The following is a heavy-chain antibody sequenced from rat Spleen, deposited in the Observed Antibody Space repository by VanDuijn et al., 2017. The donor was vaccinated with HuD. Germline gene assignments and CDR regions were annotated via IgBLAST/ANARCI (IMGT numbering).Heavy chain of an antibody. D-gene: IGHD1-10*01. CDR3: ARHGLSNNYGWFAY. Sequence: EVQLVESDGGLVQPGRSLKLSCAASGFTFSDYYMAWVRQAPAKGLEWVATISSDGRRNYYPDSVKGRFTISRDNTKSTLYLQMDSLRSEDTASYSCARHGLSNNYGWFAYWGQGTLVTVSS. CDR1: GFTFSDYY. CDR2: ISSDGRRN. V-gene: IGHV5-29*01. J-gene: IGHJ3*01.